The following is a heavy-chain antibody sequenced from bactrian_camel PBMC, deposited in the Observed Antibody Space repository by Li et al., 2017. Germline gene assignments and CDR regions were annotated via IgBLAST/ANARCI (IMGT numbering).Heavy chain of an antibody. D-gene: IGHD6*01. CDR2: IESDGST. V-gene: IGHV3S9*01. J-gene: IGHJ4*01. CDR1: GDTISRYC. Sequence: HVQLVESGGGSVQVGGSLLLSCVASGDTISRYCMGWFRQVPDKAREGVAGIESDGSTNYADSVKGRFTTSRDNAKNTLFLQLNSLKTEDTAMYYCARRVYGGNWYSYNDWGQGTQVTVS. CDR3: ARRVYGGNWYSYND.